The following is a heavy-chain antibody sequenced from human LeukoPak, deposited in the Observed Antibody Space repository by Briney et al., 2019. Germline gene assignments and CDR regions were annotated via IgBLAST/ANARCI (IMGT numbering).Heavy chain of an antibody. CDR3: AKRHHSSGYPDAFDI. Sequence: GGSLRLSCAASGFTFSDYSMHWVRQAPGKGLNWVAFIRYDGNNKYYADSVKGRFTISRGNSKNMLYLEMNSLRAEDTAVYYCAKRHHSSGYPDAFDIWGQGTMVTVSS. D-gene: IGHD3-22*01. CDR1: GFTFSDYS. J-gene: IGHJ3*02. V-gene: IGHV3-30*02. CDR2: IRYDGNNK.